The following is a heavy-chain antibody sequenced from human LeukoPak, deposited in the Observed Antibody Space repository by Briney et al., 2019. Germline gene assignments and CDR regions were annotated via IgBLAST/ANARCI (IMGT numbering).Heavy chain of an antibody. V-gene: IGHV1-8*01. J-gene: IGHJ4*02. CDR1: GYTFTNYD. Sequence: VASVKVSCKTSGYTFTNYDINWVRQATGQGLEWVGWMNPYSGSTGYAQNFQGRVTMTRNTSINTAYMEMSSLTSEDTAVYYCARALDTTILLGGYWGQGTLVTVSS. CDR2: MNPYSGST. CDR3: ARALDTTILLGGY. D-gene: IGHD3-16*01.